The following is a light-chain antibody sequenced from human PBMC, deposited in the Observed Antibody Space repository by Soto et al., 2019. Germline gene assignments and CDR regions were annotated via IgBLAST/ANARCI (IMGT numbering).Light chain of an antibody. CDR2: GAS. V-gene: IGKV3-15*01. Sequence: EIVMTQSPATLSVSPGERATLSCRASQSVSSKLAWYQQKPGQAPRLLIYGASTRATGIPARFSGSGSGTEFTITISSLQSEDFAVYYCQQYNKWYTFGQGTKLEIK. CDR3: QQYNKWYT. CDR1: QSVSSK. J-gene: IGKJ2*01.